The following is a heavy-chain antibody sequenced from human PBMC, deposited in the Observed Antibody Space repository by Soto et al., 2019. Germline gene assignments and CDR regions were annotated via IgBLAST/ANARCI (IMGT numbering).Heavy chain of an antibody. V-gene: IGHV3-23*01. CDR2: ISGSGGST. CDR3: AKNDFWSLRSEYYFDY. CDR1: GFTFSSYA. Sequence: EVQLLESGGGLVQPGGSLRLSCAASGFTFSSYAMSWVRQAPGKGLEWVSAISGSGGSTYYADSVKGRFTISRDNSKNTLYLQMNSLRAEDTAVYYCAKNDFWSLRSEYYFDYWGQGTLVTVSS. D-gene: IGHD3-3*01. J-gene: IGHJ4*02.